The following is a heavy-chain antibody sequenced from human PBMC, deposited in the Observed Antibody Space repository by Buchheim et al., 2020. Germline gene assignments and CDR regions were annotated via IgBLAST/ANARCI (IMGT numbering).Heavy chain of an antibody. V-gene: IGHV3-15*01. J-gene: IGHJ6*02. D-gene: IGHD3-10*01. CDR1: GFTFTNAW. Sequence: EVRLAESGGGLVKPGGSLRLSCAASGFTFTNAWMSWVRQTPEKGLEWIGRIKSNSDGVTTDYAAPVKGRFTISRDDSKNTLYLQLNSLKNEDTAVYYCTTAPRITMIRRASVTNSYDRDVWGRGT. CDR3: TTAPRITMIRRASVTNSYDRDV. CDR2: IKSNSDGVTT.